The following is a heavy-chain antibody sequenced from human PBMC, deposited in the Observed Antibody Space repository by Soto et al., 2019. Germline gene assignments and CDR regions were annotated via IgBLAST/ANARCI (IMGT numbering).Heavy chain of an antibody. CDR2: IIPIFGTA. CDR3: ARDSIVTMVRGDDYYYYYGMDV. V-gene: IGHV1-69*13. D-gene: IGHD3-10*01. CDR1: GGTFSSYA. Sequence: ASVKVSCKASGGTFSSYAISWVRQAPGQGLEWMGGIIPIFGTANYAQKFQGRVTITADESTSTAYMELSSLRSEDTAVYYCARDSIVTMVRGDDYYYYYGMDVWGQGTTVTVSS. J-gene: IGHJ6*02.